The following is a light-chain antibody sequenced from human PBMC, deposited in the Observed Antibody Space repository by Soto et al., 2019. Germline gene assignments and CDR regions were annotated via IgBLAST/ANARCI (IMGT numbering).Light chain of an antibody. CDR2: SNH. Sequence: QSVLTQPPSASGTPGQTVTVSFSGSSSNIGSYTVNWYQQLPGTAPKLVIYSNHQRPSGVPDRFSGSKSGTSASLAISGLQSEDEADYYCAAWDDSLNGSVFGSGTKVTVL. V-gene: IGLV1-44*01. CDR3: AAWDDSLNGSV. J-gene: IGLJ1*01. CDR1: SSNIGSYT.